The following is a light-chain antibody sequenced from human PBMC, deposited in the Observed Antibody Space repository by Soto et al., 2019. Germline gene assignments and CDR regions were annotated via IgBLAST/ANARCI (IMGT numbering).Light chain of an antibody. Sequence: QSALTQPASVSGSPGQSITISCTGTSSDVGSYNLVSWYQQHPGKAPKLMIYEVSKRPSGVSNRFSGSKSGNTASLTISGLQAEDEADYYCCSYAGSSTWVFGGWTKRTVL. V-gene: IGLV2-23*02. CDR3: CSYAGSSTWV. J-gene: IGLJ3*02. CDR1: SSDVGSYNL. CDR2: EVS.